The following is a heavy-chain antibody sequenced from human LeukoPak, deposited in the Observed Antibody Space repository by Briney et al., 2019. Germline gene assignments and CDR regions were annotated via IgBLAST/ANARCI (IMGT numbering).Heavy chain of an antibody. CDR3: ARGPHLELYYFDY. J-gene: IGHJ4*02. Sequence: GGSQRLSCAASGFTFSSYAMHWVRQAPGKGLEWVAVISYDGSNKYYADSVKGRFTISRDNSKNTLYLQMNSLRAEDTAVYYCARGPHLELYYFDYWGQGTLVTVSS. V-gene: IGHV3-30*04. CDR2: ISYDGSNK. CDR1: GFTFSSYA. D-gene: IGHD1-7*01.